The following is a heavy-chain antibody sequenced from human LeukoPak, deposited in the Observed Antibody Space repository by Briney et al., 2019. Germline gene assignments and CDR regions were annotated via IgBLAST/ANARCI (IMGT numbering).Heavy chain of an antibody. Sequence: GGSLRLSCVASGFTFSSYAMHWVRQTPGKGLEYVSGINSNGGSTHYANSVKGRFTISRDNSKHTLYLQMGSLRTEDTAVYYCARDCEIGYSHGLCWGQGTLVTVSS. CDR1: GFTFSSYA. V-gene: IGHV3-64*01. J-gene: IGHJ4*02. CDR2: INSNGGST. CDR3: ARDCEIGYSHGLC. D-gene: IGHD5-18*01.